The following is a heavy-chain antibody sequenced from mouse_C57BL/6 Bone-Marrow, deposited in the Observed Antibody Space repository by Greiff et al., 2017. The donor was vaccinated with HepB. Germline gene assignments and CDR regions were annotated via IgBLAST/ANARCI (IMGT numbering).Heavy chain of an antibody. CDR1: GYTFTDYY. D-gene: IGHD1-3*01. CDR3: ARSELRYVDY. CDR2: INPYNGGT. J-gene: IGHJ2*01. V-gene: IGHV1-19*01. Sequence: EVKLEESGPVLVKPGASVKMSCKASGYTFTDYYMNWVKQSHGKSLEWIGVINPYNGGTSYNQKFKGKATLTVDKSSSTAYMELNSLTSEDSAVYYCARSELRYVDYWGQGTTLTVSA.